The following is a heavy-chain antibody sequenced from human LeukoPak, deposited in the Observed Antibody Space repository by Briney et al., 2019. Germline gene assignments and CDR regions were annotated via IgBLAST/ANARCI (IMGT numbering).Heavy chain of an antibody. CDR3: AKRDC. J-gene: IGHJ4*02. Sequence: GGSLRLACAASGFTFSNSAMSWVRQAPGKGLEWVSAISGSGARTYYADSVKGRFNISRDNSKNTLYLQMNTLRAEDTAVYYCAKRDCWGQGTLVTVSS. CDR1: GFTFSNSA. CDR2: ISGSGART. V-gene: IGHV3-23*01.